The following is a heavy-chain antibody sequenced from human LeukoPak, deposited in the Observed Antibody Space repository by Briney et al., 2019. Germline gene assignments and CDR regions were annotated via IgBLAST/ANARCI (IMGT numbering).Heavy chain of an antibody. Sequence: GGSLRLSCAASGFAFNKYWMHWVRQAPGKGLVWVSRINGDGSTTSYADSVKGGFTISRDDAKNTLYLQMSSLRAEDTAVYYCATGNYYDSRGYYTFGHWGQGTLVTVSS. V-gene: IGHV3-74*01. D-gene: IGHD3-22*01. J-gene: IGHJ4*02. CDR2: INGDGSTT. CDR3: ATGNYYDSRGYYTFGH. CDR1: GFAFNKYW.